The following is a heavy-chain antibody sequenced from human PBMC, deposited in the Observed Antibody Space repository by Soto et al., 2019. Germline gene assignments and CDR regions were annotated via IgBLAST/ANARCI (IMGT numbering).Heavy chain of an antibody. V-gene: IGHV3-33*01. Sequence: QVQLVESGGGVVQPGRSLRLSCAASGFTFSSYGMHWVRQAPGKGLEWVAVIWYDGSNKYYADSVKGRFTISRDNSKNTLYLQMNSLRAEDTAVYYCARAPDVTTFYFDYWGQGTLVTVSS. CDR3: ARAPDVTTFYFDY. CDR2: IWYDGSNK. D-gene: IGHD4-4*01. CDR1: GFTFSSYG. J-gene: IGHJ4*02.